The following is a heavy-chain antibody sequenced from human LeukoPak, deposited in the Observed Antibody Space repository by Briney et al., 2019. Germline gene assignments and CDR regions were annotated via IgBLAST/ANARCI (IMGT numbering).Heavy chain of an antibody. J-gene: IGHJ3*02. Sequence: GGSLRLSCAASGFTFSSYAMSWVRQAPGKGLEWVSAISGSGGSTYYADSVKGRFTISRDNSKNTLYLQMNSLRAEDTAVYYCAKSPLLWFGEPVSENAFDIWGQGTMVTVSS. CDR2: ISGSGGST. CDR1: GFTFSSYA. V-gene: IGHV3-23*01. CDR3: AKSPLLWFGEPVSENAFDI. D-gene: IGHD3-10*01.